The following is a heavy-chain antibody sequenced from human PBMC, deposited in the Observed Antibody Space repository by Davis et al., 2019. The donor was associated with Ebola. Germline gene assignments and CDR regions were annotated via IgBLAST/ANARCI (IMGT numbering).Heavy chain of an antibody. D-gene: IGHD3-3*01. CDR2: IIPIFGTA. Sequence: SVKVSCKASGYTFTSYYMHWVRQAPGQGLEWMGGIIPIFGTANYAQKFQGRVTITADKSTSTAYMELSSLRSEDTAVYYCARRTYDFGMDVWGQGTTVTVSS. CDR3: ARRTYDFGMDV. V-gene: IGHV1-69*06. J-gene: IGHJ6*02. CDR1: GYTFTSYY.